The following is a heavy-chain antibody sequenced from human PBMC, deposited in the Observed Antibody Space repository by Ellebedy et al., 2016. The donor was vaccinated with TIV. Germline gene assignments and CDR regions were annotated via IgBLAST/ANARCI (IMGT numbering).Heavy chain of an antibody. J-gene: IGHJ4*02. CDR3: AQHYNTLTGFYTY. Sequence: PGGSLRLSCAASGFTFSNAAMTWVRQAPGKGLEWLSAISGDGKYIYYADSVQGRFTISRDNSKNTLFLQMSSPSAEDSALYYCAQHYNTLTGFYTYWGRGTLVTVSS. CDR2: ISGDGKYI. V-gene: IGHV3-23*01. CDR1: GFTFSNAA. D-gene: IGHD3-9*01.